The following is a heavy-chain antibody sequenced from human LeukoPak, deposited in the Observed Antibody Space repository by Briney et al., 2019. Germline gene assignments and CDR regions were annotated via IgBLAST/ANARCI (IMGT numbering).Heavy chain of an antibody. CDR1: GGSISSYY. V-gene: IGHV4-34*01. D-gene: IGHD1-14*01. CDR3: AYNRDFALDN. Sequence: SETLSLTCTVSGGSISSYYWSWVRQPPGKGLEWIGEIYHTGGANYKPSLKSRVTMSVDTSNNHFSLKLTSVTAADTAVYFCAYNRDFALDNRGQGTLVTVSS. J-gene: IGHJ4*02. CDR2: IYHTGGA.